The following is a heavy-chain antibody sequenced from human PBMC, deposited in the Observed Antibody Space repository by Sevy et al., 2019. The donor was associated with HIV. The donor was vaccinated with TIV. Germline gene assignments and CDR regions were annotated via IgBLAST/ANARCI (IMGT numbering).Heavy chain of an antibody. CDR3: TRFGESYDY. Sequence: GGSLRLSCAASGFTFSNASMNWVRQAPGKGLEWVGRIKCKTDGGTTDYAAPVKGRFTISRDDSKNTLYLQMNSLKTEDTAVYYCTRFGESYDYWGQGTLVTVSS. V-gene: IGHV3-15*07. CDR1: GFTFSNAS. CDR2: IKCKTDGGTT. D-gene: IGHD3-10*01. J-gene: IGHJ4*02.